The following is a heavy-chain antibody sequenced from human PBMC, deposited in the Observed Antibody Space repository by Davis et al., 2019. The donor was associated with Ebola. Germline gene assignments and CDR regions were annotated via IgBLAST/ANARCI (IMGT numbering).Heavy chain of an antibody. CDR3: ARVTYLPLD. D-gene: IGHD2-21*02. CDR1: GDSINYYY. J-gene: IGHJ4*02. Sequence: GSLRLSCTVSGDSINYYYWSWIRQPPGKGLEWIGYINNSGDSNHNPSLRSRVTISVNTSKNQFSLKLSSVTAADTAMYYCARVTYLPLDWGQGTLVTVSS. CDR2: INNSGDS. V-gene: IGHV4-59*08.